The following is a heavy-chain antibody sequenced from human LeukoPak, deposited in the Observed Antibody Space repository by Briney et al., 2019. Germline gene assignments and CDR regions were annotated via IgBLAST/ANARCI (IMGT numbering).Heavy chain of an antibody. CDR1: GVSISSTSYY. Sequence: PSETLSLTCTVSGVSISSTSYYWGWIRQPPGKGLEWIGSIDYSGNTHYDPSLKSRVTMSVDTSKNQFSLKLSSVTAADTAVYYCARGQGYYDYWGQGTLVTVSS. D-gene: IGHD3-22*01. V-gene: IGHV4-39*07. J-gene: IGHJ4*02. CDR2: IDYSGNT. CDR3: ARGQGYYDY.